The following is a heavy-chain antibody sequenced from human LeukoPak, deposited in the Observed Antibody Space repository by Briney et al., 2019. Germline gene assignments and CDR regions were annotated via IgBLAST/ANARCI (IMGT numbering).Heavy chain of an antibody. V-gene: IGHV3-66*01. D-gene: IGHD6-19*01. CDR3: AREYSSPSYYMDV. Sequence: GGSLRLSCAASGFIITNSDINWVRQSPGKGLEWVSNIYSHGDTYYADSVKGRFTVSRDNSKNMVYLQMNSLRAEDAAVYYCAREYSSPSYYMDVWGKGTTVTVSS. CDR1: GFIITNSD. J-gene: IGHJ6*03. CDR2: IYSHGDT.